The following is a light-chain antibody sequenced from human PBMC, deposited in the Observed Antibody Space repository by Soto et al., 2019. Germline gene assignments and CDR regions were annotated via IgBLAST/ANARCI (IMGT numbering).Light chain of an antibody. CDR3: QQYNNWPFPSWT. J-gene: IGKJ1*01. Sequence: EIVMTQSPATLSVSPGERATLSCRASQSVSSNLAWYQQKPGQAPRLLINGASTRATGIPARFSGSGSGTEFTLTISSLQSEDFAFYYCQQYNNWPFPSWTFGQGTKVEIK. CDR1: QSVSSN. CDR2: GAS. V-gene: IGKV3-15*01.